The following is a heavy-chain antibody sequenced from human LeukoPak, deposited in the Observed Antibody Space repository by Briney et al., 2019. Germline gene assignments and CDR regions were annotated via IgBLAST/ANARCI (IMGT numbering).Heavy chain of an antibody. J-gene: IGHJ2*01. CDR2: IYYSGSA. Sequence: PSETLSLTCTVSGGSISSYYWSWFRQTPGKGPEWSGYIYYSGSARYSPSLKSRVTISVDRSKIQFSLKLNSVSGADSGVYYCARYWGVQLWPHWYFDLWGRGSLVTVSS. CDR1: GGSISSYY. V-gene: IGHV4-59*01. D-gene: IGHD5-18*01. CDR3: ARYWGVQLWPHWYFDL.